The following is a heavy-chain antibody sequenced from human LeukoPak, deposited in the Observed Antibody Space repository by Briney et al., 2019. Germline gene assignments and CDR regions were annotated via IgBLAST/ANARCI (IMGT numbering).Heavy chain of an antibody. D-gene: IGHD1-26*01. Sequence: SVKVSCKASGGTFSNYAISWVRQAPGQGLEWMGGIIPLFGTANYAQKFLGRVIITADESTSTTHMYLSSLKSEDTAVYYCATYPGGVGAINFDYWGQGTLVTVSS. V-gene: IGHV1-69*13. CDR2: IIPLFGTA. CDR3: ATYPGGVGAINFDY. CDR1: GGTFSNYA. J-gene: IGHJ4*02.